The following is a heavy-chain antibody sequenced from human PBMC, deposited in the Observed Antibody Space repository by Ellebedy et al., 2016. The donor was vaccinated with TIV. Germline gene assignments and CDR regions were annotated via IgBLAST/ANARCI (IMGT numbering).Heavy chain of an antibody. J-gene: IGHJ4*02. CDR3: ARQGPYDFDLDY. Sequence: MPSETLSLTCTVSGDSINGYYWSWIRQPPGKGLEYIGHIYYIGTTNYNPSLKSRVTISVDTSKNQVSLKLRSLTAAETAVYFCARQGPYDFDLDYWGQGILVTVSS. V-gene: IGHV4-59*08. CDR1: GDSINGYY. CDR2: IYYIGTT. D-gene: IGHD3-3*01.